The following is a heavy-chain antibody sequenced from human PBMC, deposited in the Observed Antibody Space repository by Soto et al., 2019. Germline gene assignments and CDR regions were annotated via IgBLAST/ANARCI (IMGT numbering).Heavy chain of an antibody. CDR3: ARCIAVAGKRMKIDY. J-gene: IGHJ4*02. Sequence: PSETLSLTCAVYGGSFSGYYWSWIRQPPGKGLEWIGEINHSGSTNYNPSLKSRVTISVDTSKNQFSLKLSSVTAADTAVYYCARCIAVAGKRMKIDYWGQGTLVTVSS. V-gene: IGHV4-34*01. D-gene: IGHD6-19*01. CDR1: GGSFSGYY. CDR2: INHSGST.